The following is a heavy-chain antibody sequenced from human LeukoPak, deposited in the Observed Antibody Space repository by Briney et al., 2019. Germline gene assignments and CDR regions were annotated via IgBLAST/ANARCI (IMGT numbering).Heavy chain of an antibody. V-gene: IGHV4-39*01. CDR3: AILYGDYEDY. CDR2: IYYSGST. Sequence: SETLSLTCTVSGGPISSSSYYWGWIRQPPGKGLEWIGSIYYSGSTYYNPSLKSRVTISVDTSKNQFSLKLSSVTAADTAVYYCAILYGDYEDYWGQGTLVTVSS. CDR1: GGPISSSSYY. J-gene: IGHJ4*02. D-gene: IGHD4-17*01.